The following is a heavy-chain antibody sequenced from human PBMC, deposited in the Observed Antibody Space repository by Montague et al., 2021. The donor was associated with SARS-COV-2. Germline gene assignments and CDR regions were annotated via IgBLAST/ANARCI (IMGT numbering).Heavy chain of an antibody. CDR2: IYYSGST. CDR1: GGSISSSSYY. D-gene: IGHD3-16*01. CDR3: ARHPLRMITFGGVMGFDY. V-gene: IGHV4-39*01. Sequence: SETLSLTCTVSGGSISSSSYYWGWIRQPPGKGLEWIGSIYYSGSTYYNPSLKSRVTISVDTSKNQSSLKLSSVTAADTAVYYCARHPLRMITFGGVMGFDYWGQGTLVTVSS. J-gene: IGHJ4*02.